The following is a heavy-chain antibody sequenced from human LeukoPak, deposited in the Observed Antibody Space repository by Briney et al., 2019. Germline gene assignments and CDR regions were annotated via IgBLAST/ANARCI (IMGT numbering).Heavy chain of an antibody. V-gene: IGHV3-30*02. J-gene: IGHJ4*02. CDR3: AEPYYDSSGYASDY. D-gene: IGHD3-22*01. CDR2: IRYDGSNK. CDR1: GFTFSSYG. Sequence: GGSLRLSCAASGFTFSSYGMHWVRQAPGKGLEWVAFIRYDGSNKYYADSVKGRFTISRDNSKNTLYLQMNSLRAEDTAVYYCAEPYYDSSGYASDYWGQGTLVTVSS.